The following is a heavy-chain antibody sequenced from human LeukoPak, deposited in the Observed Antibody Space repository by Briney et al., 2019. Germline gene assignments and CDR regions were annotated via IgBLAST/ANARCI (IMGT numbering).Heavy chain of an antibody. CDR1: GFTFDDYG. CDR3: ARGSGYYYDSSGYSDDAFDI. CDR2: INWNGGST. D-gene: IGHD3-22*01. V-gene: IGHV3-20*04. J-gene: IGHJ3*02. Sequence: GGSLRLSCAASGFTFDDYGMSWVRQAPGKGLEWVSGINWNGGSTGYADSVKGRFTISRDNAKNSLYLQMNSLRAEDTALYYCARGSGYYYDSSGYSDDAFDIWGQGTMVTVSS.